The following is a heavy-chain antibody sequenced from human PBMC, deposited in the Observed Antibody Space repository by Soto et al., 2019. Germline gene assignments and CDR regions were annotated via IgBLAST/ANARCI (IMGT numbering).Heavy chain of an antibody. V-gene: IGHV4-31*03. Sequence: PSETLSVTCTVAGGSLSSGVCYWNWLRQHPGKGLEWIGYIYYSGSTYYNPSLKSRVTISVDTSKNQFSLKLSSVTAADTAVYYCARSVFPWGQGTLVTVSS. CDR2: IYYSGST. CDR3: ARSVFP. J-gene: IGHJ5*02. CDR1: GGSLSSGVCY.